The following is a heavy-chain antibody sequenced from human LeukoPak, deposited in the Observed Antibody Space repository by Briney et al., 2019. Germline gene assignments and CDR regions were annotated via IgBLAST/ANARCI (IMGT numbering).Heavy chain of an antibody. Sequence: PSETLSLTCAVSGGSISSSNWWSWVRQPPGKGLEWIGEIYHSGSTNYNPSLKSRVTISVDKSKNQFSLKLSSVIAADTAVYYCARDRRTYYDFWSGYYGMDVWGQGTTVTVSS. J-gene: IGHJ6*02. CDR1: GGSISSSNW. CDR3: ARDRRTYYDFWSGYYGMDV. V-gene: IGHV4-4*02. CDR2: IYHSGST. D-gene: IGHD3-3*01.